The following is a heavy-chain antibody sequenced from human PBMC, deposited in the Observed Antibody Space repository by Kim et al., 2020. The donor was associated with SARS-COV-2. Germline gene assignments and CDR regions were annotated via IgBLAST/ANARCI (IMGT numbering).Heavy chain of an antibody. J-gene: IGHJ6*02. CDR2: ISGGADTT. CDR3: AKSTGYYYYFGVDV. Sequence: GGSLRLSCADSGFTFNNYAMIWVRQAPGKGLEWVSAISGGADTTNYAESVKGRFTISRDNSKNTLYLQMNSLRAEDTAMYYCAKSTGYYYYFGVDVWGQGTTVTVSS. V-gene: IGHV3-23*01. CDR1: GFTFNNYA. D-gene: IGHD4-17*01.